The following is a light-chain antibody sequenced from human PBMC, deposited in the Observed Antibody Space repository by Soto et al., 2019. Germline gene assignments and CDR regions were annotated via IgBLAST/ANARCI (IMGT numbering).Light chain of an antibody. CDR3: QHYVERSPIT. CDR1: QSVTSNY. Sequence: EIVLTHSPGTLSLSPGERATLSCRASQSVTSNYLAWNQQKPGLAPRPLIYDASNRATGIPDRFSGSGSGTDFTLTISRLEPEDFALYYCQHYVERSPITFGQGTRLEIK. V-gene: IGKV3D-20*01. CDR2: DAS. J-gene: IGKJ5*01.